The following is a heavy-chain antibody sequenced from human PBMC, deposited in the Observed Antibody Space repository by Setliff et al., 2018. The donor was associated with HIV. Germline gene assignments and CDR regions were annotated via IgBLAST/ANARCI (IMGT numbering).Heavy chain of an antibody. V-gene: IGHV1-24*01. CDR1: GYSLTDLS. Sequence: ASVKVSCKVSGYSLTDLSIHWVRQAPGKGLEWMGGFDPEDGETVYAQKLQGRVTMTEDTSTDTAYMELSSLRSEDTAMYYCATIRAYYYDSSGQEYFHYWGHGTLVTVSS. D-gene: IGHD3-22*01. CDR3: ATIRAYYYDSSGQEYFHY. J-gene: IGHJ1*01. CDR2: FDPEDGET.